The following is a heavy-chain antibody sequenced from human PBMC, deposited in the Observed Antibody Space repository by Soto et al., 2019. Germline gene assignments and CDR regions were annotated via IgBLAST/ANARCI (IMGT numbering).Heavy chain of an antibody. V-gene: IGHV3-30*09. J-gene: IGHJ4*02. CDR2: ISYDGTNK. CDR1: GFTFSSFS. Sequence: QVPLVGSGGGVVQPGRSLRLSCVASGFTFSSFSLHWVRQAPGKGLEWLALISYDGTNKYNADSVKGQFAISRDNSKNTLYLQLNSLRPEDTAVYYCARTTTVAGTPEFDYWGQGTLVTVSS. CDR3: ARTTTVAGTPEFDY. D-gene: IGHD6-19*01.